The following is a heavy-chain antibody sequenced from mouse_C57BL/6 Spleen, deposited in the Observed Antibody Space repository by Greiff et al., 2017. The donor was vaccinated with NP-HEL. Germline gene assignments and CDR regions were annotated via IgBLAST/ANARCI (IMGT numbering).Heavy chain of an antibody. CDR1: GYTFTSYW. D-gene: IGHD4-1*01. V-gene: IGHV1-64*01. CDR2: IHPNSGST. Sequence: QVQLQQPGAELVKPGASVKLSCKASGYTFTSYWMHWVKQRPGQGLEWIGMIHPNSGSTNYNEKFKSKATLTVDKSSSTAYMQLSSLTSEDSAVYYCALPTGTHAMDYWGQGTSVTVSS. J-gene: IGHJ4*01. CDR3: ALPTGTHAMDY.